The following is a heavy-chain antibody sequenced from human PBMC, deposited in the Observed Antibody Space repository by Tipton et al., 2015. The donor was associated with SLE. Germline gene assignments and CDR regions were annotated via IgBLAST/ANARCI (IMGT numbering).Heavy chain of an antibody. V-gene: IGHV3-23*03. CDR1: GFIFSEYS. J-gene: IGHJ4*02. Sequence: SLRLSCAASGFIFSEYSMNWVRQAPGKGLEWVSVIYSGGSTYYADSVKGRFTISRDNSKNTLYLQMNSLRAEDTAVYYCAKVGATILPGNFDYWGQGTLVTVSS. CDR2: IYSGGST. CDR3: AKVGATILPGNFDY. D-gene: IGHD1-26*01.